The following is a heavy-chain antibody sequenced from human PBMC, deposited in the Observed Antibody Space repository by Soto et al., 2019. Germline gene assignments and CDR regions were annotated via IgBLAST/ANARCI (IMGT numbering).Heavy chain of an antibody. V-gene: IGHV1-3*01. CDR2: INAGNGNT. CDR1: GYNFPSYA. J-gene: IGHJ3*02. CDR3: ARPFQPFTTVVTPGAFDI. Sequence: QVQLEQSGAEVKKPGASVKVSCKASGYNFPSYAMHWVRQAPGQGLEWMGWINAGNGNTKFSPKFQGRVSISIDTSAKIAYMEVSSLRSEDTAVYYCARPFQPFTTVVTPGAFDIWGQGTMVTVSS. D-gene: IGHD4-17*01.